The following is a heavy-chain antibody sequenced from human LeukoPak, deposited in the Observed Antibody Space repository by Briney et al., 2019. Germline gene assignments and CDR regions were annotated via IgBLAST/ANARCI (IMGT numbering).Heavy chain of an antibody. J-gene: IGHJ4*02. CDR3: AKAFGSGSYYSRYFDY. D-gene: IGHD3-10*01. Sequence: GESLRLFCSASGVTFSSYAMSWLRQAPGKGLEWVSAISGSGGSTSYADSAKGRFTISRDNSKNTLYLQMNSLRAEDTAVYYCAKAFGSGSYYSRYFDYWGQGTLVTVSS. CDR2: ISGSGGST. V-gene: IGHV3-23*01. CDR1: GVTFSSYA.